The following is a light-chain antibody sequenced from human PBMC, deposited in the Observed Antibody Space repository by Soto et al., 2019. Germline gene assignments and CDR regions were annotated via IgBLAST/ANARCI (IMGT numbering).Light chain of an antibody. CDR2: EDN. V-gene: IGLV6-57*03. Sequence: NFMLTQPHSVSESPGKTVTISCTRSSGSIASNSVQWYQQRPGSAPTTVIYEDNQRPSGVPDRFSGSIDSSSNSASLIISGGETADEADYYCQSYDISTSWVFGKGTRVTVL. CDR3: QSYDISTSWV. CDR1: SGSIASNS. J-gene: IGLJ6*01.